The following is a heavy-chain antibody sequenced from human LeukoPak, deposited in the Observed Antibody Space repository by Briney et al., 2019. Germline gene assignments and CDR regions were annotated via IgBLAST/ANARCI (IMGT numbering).Heavy chain of an antibody. Sequence: GGSLRLSCAASGFTFSSYSMNWVRQAPGKGLEWVSSISSSSSYIYYADSVKGQFTISRDNAKNSLYLQMNSLRAEDTAVYYCARDENDDDFWNIYYYYYMDVWGKGTTVTVSS. J-gene: IGHJ6*03. D-gene: IGHD3-3*01. CDR3: ARDENDDDFWNIYYYYYMDV. CDR2: ISSSSSYI. V-gene: IGHV3-21*01. CDR1: GFTFSSYS.